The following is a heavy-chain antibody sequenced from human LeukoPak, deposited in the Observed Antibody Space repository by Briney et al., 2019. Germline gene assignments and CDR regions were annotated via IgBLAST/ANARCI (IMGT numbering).Heavy chain of an antibody. CDR2: INPNSGGT. CDR3: ARVRNYYGSGGYDY. CDR1: GYTFTSYY. J-gene: IGHJ4*02. Sequence: GASVKVSCKASGYTFTSYYMHWVRQAPGQGLEWMGWINPNSGGTNYAQKFQGRVTMTRDTSISTAYMELSRLRSDDTAVYYCARVRNYYGSGGYDYWGQGTLVTVSS. V-gene: IGHV1-2*02. D-gene: IGHD3-10*01.